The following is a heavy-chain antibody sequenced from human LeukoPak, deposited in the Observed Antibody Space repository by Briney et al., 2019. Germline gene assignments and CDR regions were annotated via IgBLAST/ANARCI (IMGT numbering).Heavy chain of an antibody. CDR2: IYSGGST. D-gene: IGHD2-2*01. V-gene: IGHV3-66*01. CDR1: GFTVSSNY. Sequence: GGSLRLSCAASGFTVSSNYMSWVRQAPGKGLEWVSVIYSGGSTYYADSVKGRFTISRDNSKNTLYLQMNSLRAEDTAVYYCASDYGVVVPAAMYGHGMDVWGQGTTVTVSS. CDR3: ASDYGVVVPAAMYGHGMDV. J-gene: IGHJ6*02.